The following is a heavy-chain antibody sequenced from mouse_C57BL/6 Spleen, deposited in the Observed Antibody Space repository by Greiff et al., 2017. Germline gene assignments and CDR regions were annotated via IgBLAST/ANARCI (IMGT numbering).Heavy chain of an antibody. J-gene: IGHJ4*01. CDR2: INPGSGGT. V-gene: IGHV1-54*01. Sequence: QVTLKVSGAELVRPGTSVKVSCKASGYAFTNYLIEWVKQRPGQGLEWIGVINPGSGGTNYNEKFKGKATLTADKSSSTAYMQLSSLTSEDSAVYFCARETTVWDYAMDYWGQGTSVTVSS. CDR3: ARETTVWDYAMDY. D-gene: IGHD1-1*01. CDR1: GYAFTNYL.